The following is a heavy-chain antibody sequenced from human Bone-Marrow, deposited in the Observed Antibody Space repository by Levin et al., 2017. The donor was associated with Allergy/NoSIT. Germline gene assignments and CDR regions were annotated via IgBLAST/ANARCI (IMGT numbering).Heavy chain of an antibody. D-gene: IGHD3-9*01. V-gene: IGHV3-48*01. Sequence: PGGSLRLSCAASGFTFSSFSMNWVRQAPGKGLEWVSYISSSSGISNIYYEDSVKGRFTISRDNAKNSLFLQMNSLRAEDTAVYYCARGPGQYFDWVLYGRGSVGDLGAFDIWGQGTMVTVSS. CDR3: ARGPGQYFDWVLYGRGSVGDLGAFDI. CDR2: ISSSSGISNI. CDR1: GFTFSSFS. J-gene: IGHJ3*02.